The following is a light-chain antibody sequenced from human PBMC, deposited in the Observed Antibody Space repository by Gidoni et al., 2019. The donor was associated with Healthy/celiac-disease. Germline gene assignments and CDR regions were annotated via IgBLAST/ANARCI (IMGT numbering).Light chain of an antibody. CDR3: AAWDDSLSGRGV. CDR2: RNN. J-gene: IGLJ3*02. CDR1: SSNIGSKY. V-gene: IGLV1-47*01. Sequence: QSVLTQPPSASGTPGQRVTISCSGSSSNIGSKYVYWYQQLPGTAPNLLIYRNNQRPSGVPYRFSGSKSGTSASLAISGLRSEDEADYYCAAWDDSLSGRGVFGGGTKLTVL.